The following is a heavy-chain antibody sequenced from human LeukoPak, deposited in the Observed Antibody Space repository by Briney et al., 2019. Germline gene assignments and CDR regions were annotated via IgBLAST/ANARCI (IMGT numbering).Heavy chain of an antibody. D-gene: IGHD6-6*01. J-gene: IGHJ4*02. CDR1: GGSISSGSYY. CDR2: IYTSGST. Sequence: SSETLSLTCTVSGGSISSGSYYWSWIRQPAGKGLEWIGRIYTSGSTNYNPSLKSRVTISVDTSKNQFSLKLSSVTAADTAVYYCARRRSIAALDYWGQGTLVTVSS. V-gene: IGHV4-61*02. CDR3: ARRRSIAALDY.